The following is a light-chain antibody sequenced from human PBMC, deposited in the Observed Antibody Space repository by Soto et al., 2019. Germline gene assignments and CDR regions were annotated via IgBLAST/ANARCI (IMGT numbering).Light chain of an antibody. CDR1: QSIKNY. CDR3: QQYGSSPPRT. CDR2: GAS. J-gene: IGKJ1*01. V-gene: IGKV1-39*01. Sequence: DIPMTQSPSSLSAAIGDRVTITCRASQSIKNYLNWYQYKPGAAPKLLIFGASNLESGVPSRFSGSGSGTEFTLSISSLQPEDFATYYCQQYGSSPPRTFGQGTKVEMK.